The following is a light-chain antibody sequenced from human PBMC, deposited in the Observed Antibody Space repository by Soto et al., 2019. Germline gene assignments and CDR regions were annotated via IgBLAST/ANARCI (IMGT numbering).Light chain of an antibody. J-gene: IGLJ2*01. CDR3: AAWDDRLFGPV. CDR1: SSNIGSHP. Sequence: QSVLTQPPSASVTPGQRVTFSCSGSSSNIGSHPVNWYQQLPGTAPKLLIYTNNQRPSGVPDRFSGSKSGTSASLAISGLQSDDEVDYYCAAWDDRLFGPVFGGGTKLTVL. CDR2: TNN. V-gene: IGLV1-44*01.